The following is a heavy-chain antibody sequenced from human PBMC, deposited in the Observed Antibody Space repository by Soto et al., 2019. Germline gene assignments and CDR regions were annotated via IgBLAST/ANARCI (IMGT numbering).Heavy chain of an antibody. J-gene: IGHJ4*02. CDR2: IYSGDST. Sequence: EVQLVESGGGLIQPGGSLRLSCAASGFTVSSNYMSWVRQAPGKGLEWVSVIYSGDSTYYADSVKGRFTISRDNSKNTLYLQMNSLRAEDTAVYYCARGIAAAGALYDYWGQGTLVTVSS. CDR3: ARGIAAAGALYDY. D-gene: IGHD6-13*01. V-gene: IGHV3-53*01. CDR1: GFTVSSNY.